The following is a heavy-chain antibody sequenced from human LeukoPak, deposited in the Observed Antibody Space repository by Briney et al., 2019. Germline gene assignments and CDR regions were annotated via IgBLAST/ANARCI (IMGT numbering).Heavy chain of an antibody. V-gene: IGHV3-23*01. CDR1: GFTFSSYA. D-gene: IGHD6-6*01. Sequence: GGSLRLSCAASGFTFSSYAMSWVRQAPGKGLEWVSAISGSGGSTYYADSVKGRFTISRDNSKNTLYLQMNSLRAEDTAVYYCARDSLYSSSSWFDPWGQGTLVTVSS. J-gene: IGHJ5*02. CDR3: ARDSLYSSSSWFDP. CDR2: ISGSGGST.